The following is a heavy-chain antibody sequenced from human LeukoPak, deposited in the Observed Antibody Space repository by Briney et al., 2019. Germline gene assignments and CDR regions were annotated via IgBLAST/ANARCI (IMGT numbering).Heavy chain of an antibody. CDR1: GFTFSSYA. V-gene: IGHV3-23*01. J-gene: IGHJ5*02. D-gene: IGHD6-19*01. Sequence: GGSLRLSCAASGFTFSSYAMSWVRQAPGKGLEWVSAISGSGGSTYYADSVKGRFTISRDNSKNTLYLQMNSLRAEDTAVYYCAKVGSGYSSGWSRFDPWGQGTLVIVSS. CDR2: ISGSGGST. CDR3: AKVGSGYSSGWSRFDP.